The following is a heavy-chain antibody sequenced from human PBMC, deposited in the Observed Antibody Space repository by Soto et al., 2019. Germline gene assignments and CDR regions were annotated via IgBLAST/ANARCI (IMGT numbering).Heavy chain of an antibody. V-gene: IGHV1-18*01. CDR3: AKVLLTYTSGWYHPHFDY. CDR2: IIAYNGNT. J-gene: IGHJ4*02. D-gene: IGHD6-19*01. CDR1: GGTFSSYA. Sequence: ASVKVSCKASGGTFSSYAISWVRQAPGQGLEWMGWIIAYNGNTNYADSVKGRFTISRDNSKNTLYLQMNSLRAEDTAVYYCAKVLLTYTSGWYHPHFDYWGQGTLVTVSS.